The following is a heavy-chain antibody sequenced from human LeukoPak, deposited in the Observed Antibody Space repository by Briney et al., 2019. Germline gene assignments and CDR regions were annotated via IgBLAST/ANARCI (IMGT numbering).Heavy chain of an antibody. CDR1: GFTFSNYA. V-gene: IGHV3-64*01. CDR2: ISTNGGST. CDR3: ARGGYDDSSGSFDY. Sequence: GGSLRLSCAASGFTFSNYAMYWVRQAPGRGLEYVSAISTNGGSTDYANSVKGRFTISRDNSDNRVFLQMGTLRAEDMAVYYCARGGYDDSSGSFDYWGQRILVTVSS. J-gene: IGHJ4*02. D-gene: IGHD3-22*01.